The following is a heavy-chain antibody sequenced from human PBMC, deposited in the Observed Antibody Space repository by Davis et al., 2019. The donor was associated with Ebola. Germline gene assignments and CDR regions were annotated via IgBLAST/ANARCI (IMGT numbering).Heavy chain of an antibody. Sequence: GESLKISCAASGFTFSNYAMTWVRQPPGKGLEWVSTITPKGGTTYYADSVKGRFTISRDNAKNSLSLQMNSLRAEDTAVYFCARHNYPWAWGQGTLVTVSS. J-gene: IGHJ5*02. CDR1: GFTFSNYA. CDR3: ARHNYPWA. D-gene: IGHD1-1*01. V-gene: IGHV3-23*01. CDR2: ITPKGGTT.